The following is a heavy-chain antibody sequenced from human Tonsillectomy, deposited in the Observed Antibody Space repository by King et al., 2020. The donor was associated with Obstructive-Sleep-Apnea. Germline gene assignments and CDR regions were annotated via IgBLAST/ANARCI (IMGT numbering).Heavy chain of an antibody. Sequence: VQLVQSGAEVKKPGESLRISCKGSGYSFTSYWITWVRQMPGKGLEWMGRIDPSDSYTNYSPSFQGLVTISADKSISTAYLQWSSLKASDPAIYYCWTRAKDSSSSGDYWYFDLWGRGTLVTVSS. J-gene: IGHJ2*01. CDR1: GYSFTSYW. CDR2: IDPSDSYT. D-gene: IGHD6-6*01. CDR3: WTRAKDSSSSGDYWYFDL. V-gene: IGHV5-10-1*03.